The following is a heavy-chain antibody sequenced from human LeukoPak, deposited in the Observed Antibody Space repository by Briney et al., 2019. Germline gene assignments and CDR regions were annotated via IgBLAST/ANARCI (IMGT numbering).Heavy chain of an antibody. CDR3: ATARGVEPDYYYYYMDV. Sequence: ASVKVSCKVSGYTLTELSMHWVRQAPGRGLEWMGGFDPEDGETIYAQKFQGGVTMTEDTSTDTAYMELSSLRSEDTAVYYCATARGVEPDYYYYYMDVWGKGTTVTVSS. CDR2: FDPEDGET. J-gene: IGHJ6*03. V-gene: IGHV1-24*01. D-gene: IGHD6-13*01. CDR1: GYTLTELS.